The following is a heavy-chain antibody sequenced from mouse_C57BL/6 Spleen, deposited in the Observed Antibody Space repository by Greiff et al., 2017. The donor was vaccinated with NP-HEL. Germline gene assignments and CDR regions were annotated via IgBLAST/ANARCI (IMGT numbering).Heavy chain of an antibody. CDR3: ASFTTVVSHFDY. Sequence: QVQLQQPGAELVKPGASVKLSCKASGYTFTSYWMQWVKQRPGQGLEWIGEIDPSDSYTNYNQKFKGKATLTVDTSSSTAYMQLSSLTSEDSAVYYCASFTTVVSHFDYWGQGTTLTVSS. V-gene: IGHV1-50*01. CDR1: GYTFTSYW. CDR2: IDPSDSYT. J-gene: IGHJ2*01. D-gene: IGHD1-1*01.